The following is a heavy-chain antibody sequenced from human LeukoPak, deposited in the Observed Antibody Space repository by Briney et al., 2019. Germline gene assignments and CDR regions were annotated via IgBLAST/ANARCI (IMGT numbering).Heavy chain of an antibody. J-gene: IGHJ6*03. V-gene: IGHV1-2*02. CDR2: INPNSGGT. CDR3: ARDLSHGLDYYYYMDV. D-gene: IGHD2/OR15-2a*01. Sequence: ASVKVSCKASGYTFTGYYMHWVRQAPGQGLEWMGWINPNSGGTNYAQKFQGRVTMTRDTSISTAYMELSSLSSDDSAVYYCARDLSHGLDYYYYMDVWGKGTTVAVSS. CDR1: GYTFTGYY.